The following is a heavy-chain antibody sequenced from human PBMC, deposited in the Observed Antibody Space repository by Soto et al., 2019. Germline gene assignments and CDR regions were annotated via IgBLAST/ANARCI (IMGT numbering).Heavy chain of an antibody. D-gene: IGHD3-3*01. CDR2: INSDGSST. V-gene: IGHV3-74*01. Sequence: GGSLRLSCAASGFTFSSYWMHWVRQAPGKGLVWVSRINSDGSSTSYADSVKGRFTISRDNAKNTLYLQMNSLRAEDTAVYYCARVDDFWSGEGFDYWGQGTLVTVSS. CDR3: ARVDDFWSGEGFDY. CDR1: GFTFSSYW. J-gene: IGHJ4*02.